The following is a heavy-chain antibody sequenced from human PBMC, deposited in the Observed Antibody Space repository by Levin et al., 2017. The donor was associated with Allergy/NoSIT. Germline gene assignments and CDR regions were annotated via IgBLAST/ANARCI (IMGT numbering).Heavy chain of an antibody. J-gene: IGHJ4*02. CDR2: IYYSGST. CDR1: GGSVSSGSYY. Sequence: SQTLSLTCTVSGGSVSSGSYYWSWIRQPPGKGLEWIGYIYYSGSTNYNPSLKSRVTISVDTSKNQFSLKLSSVTAADTAVYYCAREWDDYGGTFDYWGQGTLVTVSS. D-gene: IGHD4-23*01. V-gene: IGHV4-61*01. CDR3: AREWDDYGGTFDY.